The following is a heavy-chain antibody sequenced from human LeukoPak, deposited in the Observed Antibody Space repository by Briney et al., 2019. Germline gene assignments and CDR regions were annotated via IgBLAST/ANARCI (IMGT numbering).Heavy chain of an antibody. D-gene: IGHD1-26*01. CDR3: ARRSGSYQTGWFDP. V-gene: IGHV4-4*09. CDR1: GGSIRSYY. Sequence: SETLSLTCTISGGSIRSYYWSWIRQPPGEELEWIGSIYTTGSTNYNPSLESRVTISVDTSKNQFSLKLNSVTAAGTAVYYCARRSGSYQTGWFDPWGQGTLVTVSS. CDR2: IYTTGST. J-gene: IGHJ5*02.